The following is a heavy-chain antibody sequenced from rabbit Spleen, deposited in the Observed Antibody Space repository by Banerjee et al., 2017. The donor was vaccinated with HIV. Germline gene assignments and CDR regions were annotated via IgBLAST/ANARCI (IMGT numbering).Heavy chain of an antibody. Sequence: QSLEESGGDLVKPGASLTLTCTASGFSFSSSYYLCWVRQAPGKGLECIACIYGGSGGSTWYASWAKGRFTISKTSSTTVTLQLTSLTAADTATYFCARDLTSSGGKQFDLWGPGTLVTVS. CDR2: IYGGSGGST. V-gene: IGHV1S40*01. J-gene: IGHJ4*01. CDR1: GFSFSSSYY. CDR3: ARDLTSSGGKQFDL. D-gene: IGHD1-1*01.